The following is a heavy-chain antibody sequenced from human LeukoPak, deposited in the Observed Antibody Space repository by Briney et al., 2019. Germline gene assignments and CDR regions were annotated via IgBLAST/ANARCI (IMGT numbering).Heavy chain of an antibody. CDR2: INPNRGGT. CDR3: ARDVSDSSGYYYFDY. D-gene: IGHD3-22*01. CDR1: GYTFTGYY. V-gene: IGHV1-2*02. J-gene: IGHJ4*02. Sequence: ASVKVSCKASGYTFTGYYMHWVRQAPGQGLEWMGWINPNRGGTNYAQKFQGRVTMTRDTSISTAYMELSRLRSDDTAVYYCARDVSDSSGYYYFDYWGQGTLVTVSS.